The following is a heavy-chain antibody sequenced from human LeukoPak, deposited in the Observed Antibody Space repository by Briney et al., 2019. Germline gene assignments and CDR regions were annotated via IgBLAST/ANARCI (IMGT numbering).Heavy chain of an antibody. Sequence: GGSLRLSCAASGFTFSSYGMHWVRQAPGKGLEWVAVISYDGSNKYYADSVKGRFTISRDNSKNTLYLQMNSLRAEGTAVYYCAKDLSGGSSWNDYYFDYWGQGTLVTVSS. V-gene: IGHV3-30*18. CDR2: ISYDGSNK. CDR1: GFTFSSYG. CDR3: AKDLSGGSSWNDYYFDY. D-gene: IGHD6-13*01. J-gene: IGHJ4*02.